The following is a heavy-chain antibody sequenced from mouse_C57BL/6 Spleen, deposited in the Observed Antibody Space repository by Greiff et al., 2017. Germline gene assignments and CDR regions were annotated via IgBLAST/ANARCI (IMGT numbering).Heavy chain of an antibody. CDR1: GFTFSSYA. J-gene: IGHJ2*01. V-gene: IGHV5-9-1*02. D-gene: IGHD1-1*01. Sequence: EVQLVESGAGLVKPGGSLKLSCAASGFTFSSYAMSWVRQTPEKRLEWVAYISSCGDYNNYADTVKGRFTISRDNARNTLYLQIISLNSEDTAIYYCTIDGTTVEGYFDYWGQGTTLTVSS. CDR2: ISSCGDYN. CDR3: TIDGTTVEGYFDY.